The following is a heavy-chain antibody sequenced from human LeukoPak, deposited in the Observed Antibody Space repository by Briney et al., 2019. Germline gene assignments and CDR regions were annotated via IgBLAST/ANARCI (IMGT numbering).Heavy chain of an antibody. CDR3: ARALPNAQELDY. D-gene: IGHD1-26*01. CDR2: INPNTGGT. V-gene: IGHV1-2*02. Sequence: ASVKVSCKTSGYTFTTFLIHWVRQAPGQGLEWMGWINPNTGGTIYSQKFQGRVTMTRDTSIGTGHMDLAGLRSDDTAVYFCARALPNAQELDYWGQGTLVTVSS. CDR1: GYTFTTFL. J-gene: IGHJ4*02.